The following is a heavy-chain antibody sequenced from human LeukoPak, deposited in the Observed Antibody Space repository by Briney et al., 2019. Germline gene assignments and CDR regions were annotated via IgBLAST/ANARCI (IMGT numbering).Heavy chain of an antibody. Sequence: EASVKVSCKASGYSFTGYYMHWARQAPGQGLEWMGWINPNSGGTDYAQKFQGRVTMTRDTSISTAYMELSRLRSDDTAVYYCARGSINVLSGAFGIWGQGTMVTVSS. D-gene: IGHD1-26*01. V-gene: IGHV1-2*02. CDR2: INPNSGGT. J-gene: IGHJ3*02. CDR1: GYSFTGYY. CDR3: ARGSINVLSGAFGI.